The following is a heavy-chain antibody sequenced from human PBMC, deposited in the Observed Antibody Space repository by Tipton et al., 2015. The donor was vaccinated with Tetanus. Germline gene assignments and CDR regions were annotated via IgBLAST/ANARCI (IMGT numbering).Heavy chain of an antibody. D-gene: IGHD2-2*02. CDR1: GGSISSYY. J-gene: IGHJ6*02. Sequence: GLVKPSETLSLTCTVSGGSISSYYWSWVRQSPGKGLEWIAYIHYSGRTNYNPSLKSRVTISLATSENQFSLTLSSVTAADTAVYYCARHSAMPAAIVYYAMDVWDQGP. CDR2: IHYSGRT. CDR3: ARHSAMPAAIVYYAMDV. V-gene: IGHV4-59*08.